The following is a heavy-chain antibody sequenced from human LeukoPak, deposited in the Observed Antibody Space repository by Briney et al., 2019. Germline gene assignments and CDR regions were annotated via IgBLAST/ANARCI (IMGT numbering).Heavy chain of an antibody. CDR1: GYTFTGYY. J-gene: IGHJ5*02. CDR3: ARDNSVGDIAWWFDP. D-gene: IGHD3-16*02. CDR2: TNPNSGAT. Sequence: GASVEVSCKASGYTFTGYYIHWVRQAPGQGLEWMGWTNPNSGATNYAQKFQGRVTMTRDTSISTAYMELSRLRSDDTAVYYCARDNSVGDIAWWFDPWGQGTLVTVSS. V-gene: IGHV1-2*02.